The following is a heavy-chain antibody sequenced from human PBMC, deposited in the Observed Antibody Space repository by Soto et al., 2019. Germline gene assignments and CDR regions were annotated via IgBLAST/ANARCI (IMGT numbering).Heavy chain of an antibody. D-gene: IGHD2-15*01. CDR3: AGKHYSGLDF. CDR2: ISHSGTTA. J-gene: IGHJ4*02. Sequence: SETLSLTCAVYNGSFSGYYWNWIRQSPGKGLEWIGEISHSGTTADYNVSLKSRVTISVDKSKNQSSLKLSSVTAADTAVYYCAGKHYSGLDFWGQGTPVTVSS. CDR1: NGSFSGYY. V-gene: IGHV4-34*01.